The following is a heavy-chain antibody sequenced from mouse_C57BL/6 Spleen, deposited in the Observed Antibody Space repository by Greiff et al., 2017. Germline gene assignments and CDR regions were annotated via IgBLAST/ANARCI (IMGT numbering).Heavy chain of an antibody. CDR3: AKGIYDGPMDY. Sequence: QVQLKQSGAELARPGASVKMSCKASGYTFTSYTMHWVKQRPGQGLEWIGYINPSSGYTKYNQKFKDKATLTADKSSSTAYMQLSSLTSEDSAVYYCAKGIYDGPMDYWGQGTSVTVSS. CDR2: INPSSGYT. J-gene: IGHJ4*01. CDR1: GYTFTSYT. D-gene: IGHD2-3*01. V-gene: IGHV1-4*01.